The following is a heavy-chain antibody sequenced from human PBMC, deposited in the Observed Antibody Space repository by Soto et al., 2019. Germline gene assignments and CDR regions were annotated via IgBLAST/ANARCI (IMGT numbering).Heavy chain of an antibody. CDR3: AREVVVFGVIIPTPMDV. CDR2: ISGSGSTI. V-gene: IGHV3-48*03. J-gene: IGHJ6*02. D-gene: IGHD3-22*01. Sequence: GGSLRLSCAASGFTFSGYEMNWDRQAPGKGLEWVSYISGSGSTIYYADSVKGRFTISRDNAKDSLYLQMNSLRAEDTAVYYCAREVVVFGVIIPTPMDVWGQGTTVTVSS. CDR1: GFTFSGYE.